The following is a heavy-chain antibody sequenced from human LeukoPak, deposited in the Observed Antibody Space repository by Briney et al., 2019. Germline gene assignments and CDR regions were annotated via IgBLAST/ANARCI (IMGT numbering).Heavy chain of an antibody. Sequence: GGSLRLSCAASGFTFSNYGMSWVRQAPGKGLEWVSVISISGGSTYYAGSVKGRFTISRDNSKNTLYLKMNSLRAEDTAVYYCAKRDYGGPFDYWGQGTLVTVSS. CDR3: AKRDYGGPFDY. J-gene: IGHJ4*02. D-gene: IGHD4-23*01. CDR1: GFTFSNYG. CDR2: ISISGGST. V-gene: IGHV3-23*01.